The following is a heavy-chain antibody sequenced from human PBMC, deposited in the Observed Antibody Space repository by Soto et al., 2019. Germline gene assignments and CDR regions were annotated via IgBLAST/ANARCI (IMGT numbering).Heavy chain of an antibody. D-gene: IGHD4-4*01. CDR2: IIPIFGIA. V-gene: IGHV1-69*10. CDR1: GGTFSSYA. J-gene: IGHJ4*02. CDR3: ARSPSRGDYSNYYFDY. Sequence: ASVKVSCKASGGTFSSYAISWVRQAPGQGLEWMGGIIPIFGIANYAQKFQGRVTITADKSTSTAYMELSSLRSEDTAVYYCARSPSRGDYSNYYFDYWGQGTLVTVSS.